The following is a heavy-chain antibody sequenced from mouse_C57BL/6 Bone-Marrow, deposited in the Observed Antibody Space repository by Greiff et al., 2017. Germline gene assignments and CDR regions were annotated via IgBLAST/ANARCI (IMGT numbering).Heavy chain of an antibody. J-gene: IGHJ2*01. D-gene: IGHD1-1*01. V-gene: IGHV1-15*01. CDR2: IDPETGGT. CDR1: GYTFTDYE. CDR3: TRPIYYYGSSPLYY. Sequence: QVQLKQSGAELVRPGASVTLSCKASGYTFTDYEMHWVKQTPVHGLEWIGAIDPETGGTAYNQKFKGKAILTADKSSSTAYMELRSLTSEDSAVYYCTRPIYYYGSSPLYYWGQGTTLTVSS.